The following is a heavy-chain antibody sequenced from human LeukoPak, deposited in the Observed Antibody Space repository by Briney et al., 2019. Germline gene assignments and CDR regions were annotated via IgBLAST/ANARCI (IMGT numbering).Heavy chain of an antibody. Sequence: SETLSLTCAVYGVSFSGYYWSWLRQPPGKGLEWIGEINHSGSTNYNPSLKSRVTISVDTSKNQFSLKLSSVTAADTAVYYCARREEYCSSTSCYYPPFDPWGQGTLVTVSS. V-gene: IGHV4-34*01. CDR3: ARREEYCSSTSCYYPPFDP. J-gene: IGHJ5*02. D-gene: IGHD2-2*01. CDR2: INHSGST. CDR1: GVSFSGYY.